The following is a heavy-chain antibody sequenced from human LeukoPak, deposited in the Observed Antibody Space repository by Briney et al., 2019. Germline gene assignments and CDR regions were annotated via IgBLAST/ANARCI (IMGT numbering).Heavy chain of an antibody. J-gene: IGHJ4*02. CDR2: IYHSGST. CDR1: GYSISSGYY. V-gene: IGHV4-38-2*02. Sequence: SETLSLTCTVSGYSISSGYYWGWIRQPPGKGLEWIGSIYHSGSTYYNPSLKSRVTISVDTSKNQFSLKLSSVTAADTAVYYCARVGYYGSGSYGADYWGQGTLVTVSS. CDR3: ARVGYYGSGSYGADY. D-gene: IGHD3-10*01.